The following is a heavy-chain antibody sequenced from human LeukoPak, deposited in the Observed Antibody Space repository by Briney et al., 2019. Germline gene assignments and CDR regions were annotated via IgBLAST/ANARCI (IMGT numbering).Heavy chain of an antibody. V-gene: IGHV1-2*02. D-gene: IGHD3-9*01. Sequence: ASVKVSCKASGYTFTGYYMHWVRQAPGQGLEWMGWINPNSGGTNYAQKFQGRVTMTRDTSISTAYMELSRLRSDDTAVYYCARGARVEIDWLVYYYYYYMDVWGEGTTVTVSS. CDR2: INPNSGGT. J-gene: IGHJ6*03. CDR3: ARGARVEIDWLVYYYYYYMDV. CDR1: GYTFTGYY.